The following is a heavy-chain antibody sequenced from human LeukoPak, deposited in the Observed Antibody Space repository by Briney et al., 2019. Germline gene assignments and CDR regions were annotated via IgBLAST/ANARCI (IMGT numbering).Heavy chain of an antibody. CDR3: AKRGVVVRVILVGFHKEAYYFDS. CDR2: ISDSGGRT. V-gene: IGHV3-23*01. CDR1: GITLSNYG. Sequence: GGSLRLSCAVSGITLSNYGMSWVRQAPGKGREWVAGISDSGGRTNYADSVKGRFTISRDNPKNTLYLQMNSRRAECTAVYFCAKRGVVVRVILVGFHKEAYYFDSWGQGALVTVSS. D-gene: IGHD3-10*01. J-gene: IGHJ4*02.